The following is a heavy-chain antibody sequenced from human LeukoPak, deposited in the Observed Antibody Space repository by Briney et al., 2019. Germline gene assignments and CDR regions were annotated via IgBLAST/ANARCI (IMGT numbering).Heavy chain of an antibody. CDR1: GFTFSSYA. CDR3: AKDSRMITFGGVIVLFDY. J-gene: IGHJ4*02. V-gene: IGHV3-23*01. Sequence: PGGSLRLSCAASGFTFSSYAMSWVRQAPGKGLEWVSAISGSGGSTYYADSVKGRFTISRDNSKNTLYLQMNSLRAEDTAVYYCAKDSRMITFGGVIVLFDYWAQGTLVTVSS. CDR2: ISGSGGST. D-gene: IGHD3-16*02.